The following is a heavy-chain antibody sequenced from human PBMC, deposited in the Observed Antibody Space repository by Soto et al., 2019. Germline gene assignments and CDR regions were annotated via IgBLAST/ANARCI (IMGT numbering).Heavy chain of an antibody. CDR3: ARERGYCYGYTYYYSMDV. CDR2: IIPILGIA. J-gene: IGHJ6*03. D-gene: IGHD5-18*01. CDR1: GGTFSSYT. Sequence: QVQLVQSGAEVKKPGSSVKVSCKASGGTFSSYTISWVRQAPGQGLEWMGRIIPILGIANYAQKFQGRATITGDKSPSTAYMELSSLRSDDTAVYYCARERGYCYGYTYYYSMDVWGKGTTVTVSS. V-gene: IGHV1-69*02.